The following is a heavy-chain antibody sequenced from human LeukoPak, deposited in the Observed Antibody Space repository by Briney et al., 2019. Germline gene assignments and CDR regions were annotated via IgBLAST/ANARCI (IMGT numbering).Heavy chain of an antibody. V-gene: IGHV3-48*01. Sequence: PGGSLRLSCAASGFTFSGYSMNWVRQAPGKGLECVSFISSTGTTIYYADSVKGRFTISRDDAKVSLYLQMSSLRAEDTAVYYCVRGTYGDYSFDFWGQGTPVTVSS. D-gene: IGHD4-17*01. J-gene: IGHJ4*02. CDR3: VRGTYGDYSFDF. CDR1: GFTFSGYS. CDR2: ISSTGTTI.